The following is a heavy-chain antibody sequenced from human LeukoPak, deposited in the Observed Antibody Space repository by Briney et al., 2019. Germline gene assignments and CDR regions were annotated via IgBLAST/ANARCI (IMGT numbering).Heavy chain of an antibody. CDR2: IIPVFNTA. CDR3: ARCPWQRDGQGAYYFDY. D-gene: IGHD5-12*01. CDR1: GGTFSSYA. J-gene: IGHJ4*02. V-gene: IGHV1-69*13. Sequence: SVKVSCKASGGTFSSYAISWVRQAPGQGLEWMGGIIPVFNTADQAQKFQDRVTITAGESTSTAYMELSSLRSEDTAVYYCARCPWQRDGQGAYYFDYWGQGTLVTVSS.